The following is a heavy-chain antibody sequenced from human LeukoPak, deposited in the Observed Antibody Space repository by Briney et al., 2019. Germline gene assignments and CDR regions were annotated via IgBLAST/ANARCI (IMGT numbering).Heavy chain of an antibody. CDR3: TSSRYKSGPRPRYFQH. J-gene: IGHJ1*01. V-gene: IGHV3-53*01. CDR1: NISVSDHF. CDR2: LYTGGST. D-gene: IGHD2-2*02. Sequence: GGSLRLSCAASNISVSDHFVTWVRQAPGKGLECVAVLYTGGSTFYADSVQGRLTISRDNSLNTLFLQMDNLRGDDTAVYYCTSSRYKSGPRPRYFQHWGQGTLVTVSS.